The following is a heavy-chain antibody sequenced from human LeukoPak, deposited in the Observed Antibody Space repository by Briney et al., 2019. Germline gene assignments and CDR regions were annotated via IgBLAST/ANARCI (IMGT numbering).Heavy chain of an antibody. CDR2: ISGSGSNI. CDR3: ARDSPGTTASDY. J-gene: IGHJ4*02. D-gene: IGHD1-1*01. Sequence: GGSLRLSCAASGFTFSSFEMNWVRQAPGKGLEWVSYISGSGSNIYYADSVKGRFTISRDNAKNSLSLQMNSLRAEDTAVYYCARDSPGTTASDYWGQGTLVTVSS. CDR1: GFTFSSFE. V-gene: IGHV3-48*03.